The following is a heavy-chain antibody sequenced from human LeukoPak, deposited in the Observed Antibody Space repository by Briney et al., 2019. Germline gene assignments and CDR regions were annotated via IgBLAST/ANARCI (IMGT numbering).Heavy chain of an antibody. V-gene: IGHV3-21*06. CDR1: EFTSISYT. Sequence: GGALRLSGAASEFTSISYTMNWVRQAPGKGLEWVSSISSSSSYIYYADSVKGRFTISRDNAKNSLYLQMNSLRAQETAVYYCARDTYDILTGYYKWAFDIWGQGTMVTVSS. CDR3: ARDTYDILTGYYKWAFDI. J-gene: IGHJ3*02. D-gene: IGHD3-9*01. CDR2: ISSSSSYI.